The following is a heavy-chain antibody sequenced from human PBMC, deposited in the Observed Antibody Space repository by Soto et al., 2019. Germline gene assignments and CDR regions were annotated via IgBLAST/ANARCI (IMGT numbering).Heavy chain of an antibody. Sequence: QVQLVESGGGVVQPGRSLRLSCAASGFSFSSYAMHWVRQAPGKGLEWVASISYGGTNKYYADSVKGRFTISRDNSENTLYLQMNSLGPEDTAVFYCAGAGGGVFNLIFFFDYWGLGTLVTASS. V-gene: IGHV3-30-3*01. CDR3: AGAGGGVFNLIFFFDY. CDR2: ISYGGTNK. J-gene: IGHJ4*02. D-gene: IGHD3-3*01. CDR1: GFSFSSYA.